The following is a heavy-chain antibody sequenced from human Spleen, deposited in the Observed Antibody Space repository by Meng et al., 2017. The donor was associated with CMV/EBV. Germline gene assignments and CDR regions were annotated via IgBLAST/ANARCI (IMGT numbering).Heavy chain of an antibody. V-gene: IGHV3-11*01. J-gene: IGHJ4*02. CDR1: GFTFSDYY. Sequence: SCAASGFTFSDYYMSWIRQAPGKGLAWVSYISSSGSTIYYADSVKGRFTISRDNAKNSLYLQMNSLRAEDTAVYYCARDPRYIVVVPAATYFDYWGQGTLVTVSS. CDR2: ISSSGSTI. CDR3: ARDPRYIVVVPAATYFDY. D-gene: IGHD2-2*01.